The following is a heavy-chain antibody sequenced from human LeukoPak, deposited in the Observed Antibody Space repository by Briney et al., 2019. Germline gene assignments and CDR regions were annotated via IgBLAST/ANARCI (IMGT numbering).Heavy chain of an antibody. CDR3: ARGRRATAY. CDR2: IYYSGST. V-gene: IGHV4-30-4*07. CDR1: GGSISSGGYS. Sequence: NSSETLSLTCAVSGGSISSGGYSWSWIRQPPGKGLEWIGYIYYSGSTNYNPSLKSRVTISVDTSKNQFSLKLSSVTAADTAVYYCARGRRATAYWGQGTLVTVSS. D-gene: IGHD5-12*01. J-gene: IGHJ4*02.